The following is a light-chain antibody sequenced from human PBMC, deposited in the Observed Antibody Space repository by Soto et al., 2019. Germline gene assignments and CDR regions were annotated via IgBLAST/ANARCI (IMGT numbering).Light chain of an antibody. CDR3: QQTYSAPPT. V-gene: IGKV1-39*01. Sequence: DIQMTQSPSSLSASVGDRVTITCRASQIISTHLNWYQQRVGLAPRLLIYAASSLQSGVPPRFSGSGSGTDFTLTISSLQPEDFATYFCQQTYSAPPTFGQGTKVDIK. J-gene: IGKJ1*01. CDR2: AAS. CDR1: QIISTH.